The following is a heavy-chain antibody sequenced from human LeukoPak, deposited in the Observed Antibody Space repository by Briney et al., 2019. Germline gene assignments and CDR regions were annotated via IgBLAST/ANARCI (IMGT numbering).Heavy chain of an antibody. D-gene: IGHD1-1*01. CDR3: ARDQDWNDRGGLDY. Sequence: GGSLRLSCAASGFTFSSYTMNWDRQAPGKGLEWVSSISTSSIYIYYTDSLKGRFTISRDNARNSLYLQMNSLKAEDTAVYYCARDQDWNDRGGLDYWGQGTLVTVSS. CDR1: GFTFSSYT. CDR2: ISTSSIYI. V-gene: IGHV3-21*01. J-gene: IGHJ4*02.